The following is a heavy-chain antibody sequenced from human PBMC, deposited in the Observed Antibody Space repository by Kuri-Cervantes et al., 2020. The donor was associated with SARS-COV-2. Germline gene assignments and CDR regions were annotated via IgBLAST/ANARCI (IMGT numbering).Heavy chain of an antibody. CDR1: GVTISNSA. J-gene: IGHJ6*01. D-gene: IGHD4-17*01. CDR3: AIRGADYSDYPHGMNV. Sequence: SVKVSCKASGVTISNSAIHWVRHAPGQGPEWVGGIIPILGRTYFAQRFQDRVTITADESASTAYMDLSSLTSDDTAVYYCAIRGADYSDYPHGMNVWGQGATVTVSS. CDR2: IIPILGRT. V-gene: IGHV1-69*13.